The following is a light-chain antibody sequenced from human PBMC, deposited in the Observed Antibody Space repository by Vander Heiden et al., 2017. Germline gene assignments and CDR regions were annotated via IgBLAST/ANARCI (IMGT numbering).Light chain of an antibody. V-gene: IGLV1-44*01. J-gene: IGLJ3*02. CDR3: AVWDDSLNSWV. Sequence: QSVLTQPPSASGTPGQRVSISCSGSSSNIGGNNVNWYQHLPGTAPNLLIYGNNQRPSGVPDRFSGSKSGTSASLAISGLQSDDDADYYCAVWDDSLNSWVFGGGTKVTVL. CDR2: GNN. CDR1: SSNIGGNN.